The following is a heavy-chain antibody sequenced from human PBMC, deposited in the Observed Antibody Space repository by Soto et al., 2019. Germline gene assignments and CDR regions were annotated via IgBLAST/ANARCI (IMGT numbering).Heavy chain of an antibody. Sequence: QVQLQESGPGLVKPSQTLSLTCTVSGGSISSGGYYWSWIRQHPGKGLEWIGYIYYSGSTYYNPSLKSRVTISVDTSKNQFSLKLSSVTAADTAVYYCAREYGGNSDYWYFDLWGRGTLVTVPS. V-gene: IGHV4-31*03. CDR2: IYYSGST. CDR3: AREYGGNSDYWYFDL. CDR1: GGSISSGGYY. J-gene: IGHJ2*01. D-gene: IGHD2-21*02.